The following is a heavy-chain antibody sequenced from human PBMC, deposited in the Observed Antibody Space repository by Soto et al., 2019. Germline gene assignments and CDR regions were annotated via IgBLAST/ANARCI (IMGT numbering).Heavy chain of an antibody. CDR1: GGTFISYS. Sequence: QVQLVQSGAEVKKPGSSVKVSCKASGGTFISYSISWVRQAPGQGLEWMGGIIPIFGTANYAQKFQGRVTITADESTSTAYMELRSLRSEDTAVYYCAIESSSLPLNYTIGYWGRGTLVTVFS. CDR2: IIPIFGTA. J-gene: IGHJ4*02. V-gene: IGHV1-69*01. CDR3: AIESSSLPLNYTIGY. D-gene: IGHD2-2*01.